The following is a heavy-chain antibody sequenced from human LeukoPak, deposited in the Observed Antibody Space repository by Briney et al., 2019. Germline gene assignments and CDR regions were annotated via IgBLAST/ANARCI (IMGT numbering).Heavy chain of an antibody. Sequence: SQTLSLTCTVSGGSISSGGYYWSWIRQHPGKGLEWIGYIYYSGSTYYNPSLKSRATISVDTSKNQFSLKLSSVTAADTAVYYCARGIDDYYYMDVWGKGTTVTVSS. CDR3: ARGIDDYYYMDV. J-gene: IGHJ6*03. CDR2: IYYSGST. V-gene: IGHV4-31*03. CDR1: GGSISSGGYY. D-gene: IGHD2-21*01.